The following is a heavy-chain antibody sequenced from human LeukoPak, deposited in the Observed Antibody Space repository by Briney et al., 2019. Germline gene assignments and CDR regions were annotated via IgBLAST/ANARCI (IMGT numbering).Heavy chain of an antibody. CDR1: EGTFSTYA. V-gene: IGHV1-69*05. Sequence: SVKVSCKASEGTFSTYAISWVRQAPGQGLEWMGGIIPIFGTANYAQKFQGRVTITTDESTSTAYMELSSLRSEDTAVYYCAISDGYYYYYMDVWGKGTTVTVSS. D-gene: IGHD2-15*01. J-gene: IGHJ6*03. CDR3: AISDGYYYYYMDV. CDR2: IIPIFGTA.